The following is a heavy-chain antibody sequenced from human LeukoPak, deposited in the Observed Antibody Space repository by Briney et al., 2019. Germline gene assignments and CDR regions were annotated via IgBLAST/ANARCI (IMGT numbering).Heavy chain of an antibody. CDR1: GDSISSYY. J-gene: IGHJ4*02. CDR2: IYYSGST. D-gene: IGHD6-13*01. Sequence: SETLSLTCTVSGDSISSYYWSWIRQPPGKGLEWIGYIYYSGSTNYNPSLKSRVTISVDTSKNQFSLKLSSVTAADTVVYYCARDGWAQQLDYWGQGTLVTVSS. V-gene: IGHV4-59*01. CDR3: ARDGWAQQLDY.